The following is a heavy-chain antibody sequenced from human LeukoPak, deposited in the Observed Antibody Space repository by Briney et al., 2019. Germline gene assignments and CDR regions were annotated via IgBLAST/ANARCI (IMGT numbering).Heavy chain of an antibody. J-gene: IGHJ6*02. CDR1: GYTFTSYG. V-gene: IGHV1-18*01. CDR3: ARDGYCSGGSCYYYGMDV. D-gene: IGHD2-15*01. Sequence: ASVKVSCKASGYTFTSYGISWVRQAPAQALEWMGWISAYNGNTNYAQKLQARDTMTTDTSTSTGYMELRSLRSDDTAVYYCARDGYCSGGSCYYYGMDVWGQGTTVTVSS. CDR2: ISAYNGNT.